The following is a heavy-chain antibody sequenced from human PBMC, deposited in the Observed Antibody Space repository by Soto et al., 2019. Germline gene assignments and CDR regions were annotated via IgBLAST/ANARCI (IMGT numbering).Heavy chain of an antibody. Sequence: GASVKVSCKASGYTFTSYAIHWVRQAPGQRLEWMGWINAGNGNTKYSQKFQDRVTITRDISASTAYMELSSLRSEDTAVYYCARDLGGWPDYWGQGTLVTAPQ. CDR1: GYTFTSYA. CDR2: INAGNGNT. J-gene: IGHJ4*02. D-gene: IGHD6-19*01. CDR3: ARDLGGWPDY. V-gene: IGHV1-3*01.